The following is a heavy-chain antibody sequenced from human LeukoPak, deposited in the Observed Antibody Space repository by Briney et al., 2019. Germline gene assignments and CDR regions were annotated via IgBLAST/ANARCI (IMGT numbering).Heavy chain of an antibody. CDR3: ARDRRRAGYYMDV. Sequence: GASVKVSCKASGGTFSSFAISWVRQAPGQGLEWMGGIIPIFGTANYAQNFLGRVTITTDESTNTTYMELSSLRSEDTAVYYCARDRRRAGYYMDVWGKGTTVTVSS. D-gene: IGHD6-25*01. J-gene: IGHJ6*03. CDR2: IIPIFGTA. CDR1: GGTFSSFA. V-gene: IGHV1-69*05.